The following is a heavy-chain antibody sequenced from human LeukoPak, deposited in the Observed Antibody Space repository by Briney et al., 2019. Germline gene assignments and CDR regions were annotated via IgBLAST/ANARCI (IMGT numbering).Heavy chain of an antibody. Sequence: SETLFLTCTVSGGSISSDNYQWSWIRQPPGRGLEWIGYINHSGSTYYSPSLKSRVTISVDTSKNQFFLKLSSVTAADTAVYYCARYGSGSTWFDPWGQGTLVTVSS. J-gene: IGHJ5*02. CDR1: GGSISSDNYQ. D-gene: IGHD3-10*01. CDR3: ARYGSGSTWFDP. V-gene: IGHV4-30-4*01. CDR2: INHSGST.